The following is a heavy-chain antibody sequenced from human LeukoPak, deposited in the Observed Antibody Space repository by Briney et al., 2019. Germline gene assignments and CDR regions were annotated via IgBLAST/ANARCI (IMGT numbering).Heavy chain of an antibody. Sequence: SETLSLTCTVSGGSISSYYWSWIRQPAGKGLEWIGEINHSGSTNYNPSLKSRVTISVDTSKNQFSLKLSSVTAADTAVYYCARGLMGDYGIYWYFDLWGRGTLVTVSS. CDR3: ARGLMGDYGIYWYFDL. V-gene: IGHV4-34*01. CDR2: INHSGST. D-gene: IGHD4-17*01. J-gene: IGHJ2*01. CDR1: GGSISSYY.